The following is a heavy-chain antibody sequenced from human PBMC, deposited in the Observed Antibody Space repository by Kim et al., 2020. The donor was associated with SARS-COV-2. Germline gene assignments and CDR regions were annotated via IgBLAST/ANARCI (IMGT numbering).Heavy chain of an antibody. V-gene: IGHV3-30*04. CDR2: IANDGRFR. J-gene: IGHJ3*01. CDR1: GFTFGAYT. Sequence: GGSLRLSCAASGFTFGAYTMHWVRQAPGKGLEWVALIANDGRFRYHADSVKGRFIISRDNSLNTLFVDMNSLTAEDTAAYYCVRESDGFDVWGQGTMVTVSS. CDR3: VRESDGFDV.